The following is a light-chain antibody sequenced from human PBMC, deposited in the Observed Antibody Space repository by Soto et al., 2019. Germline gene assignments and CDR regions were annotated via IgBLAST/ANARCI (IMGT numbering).Light chain of an antibody. Sequence: EIVMRQSPATLSVSPGERATLSCGASQSVTNNYLAWFQQKPGQAPRLLMYGASSRATGIPDRFSGSGSGTEFYFTISSLQSEDFAVYYCQQYNTWSRTFGQGTKV. CDR2: GAS. J-gene: IGKJ1*01. CDR3: QQYNTWSRT. CDR1: QSVTNN. V-gene: IGKV3D-15*01.